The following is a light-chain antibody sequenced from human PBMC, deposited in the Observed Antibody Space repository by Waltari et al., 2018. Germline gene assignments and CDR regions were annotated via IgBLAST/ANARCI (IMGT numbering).Light chain of an antibody. Sequence: DIQMTQSPSSLSASVGDRVTITCRASQSISNYLNWYQQKPGKAPKLLIYAASTLQSGVPSRFSGSGSGTDFTLTISSLQPEDFATYYCQQSDTTSYTFGQGTKVEMK. J-gene: IGKJ2*01. V-gene: IGKV1-39*01. CDR3: QQSDTTSYT. CDR2: AAS. CDR1: QSISNY.